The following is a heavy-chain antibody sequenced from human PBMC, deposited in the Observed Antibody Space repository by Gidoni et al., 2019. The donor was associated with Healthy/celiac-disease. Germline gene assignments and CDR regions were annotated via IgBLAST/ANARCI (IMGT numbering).Heavy chain of an antibody. J-gene: IGHJ6*02. CDR3: RAVAGTKYYYYGMDV. CDR2: INHSGST. D-gene: IGHD6-19*01. CDR1: GGSFSGCY. Sequence: QVQLQQWGAGLLKPSETLSLTCAVYGGSFSGCYWSWIRQPPGKGLEWIGEINHSGSTNYNPSLKSQVTISVDTSKNQCSLKLSSVTAADTAVYYCRAVAGTKYYYYGMDVWGQGTTVTVSS. V-gene: IGHV4-34*01.